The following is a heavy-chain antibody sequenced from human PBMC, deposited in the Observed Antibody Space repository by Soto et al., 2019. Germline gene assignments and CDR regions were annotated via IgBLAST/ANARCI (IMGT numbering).Heavy chain of an antibody. V-gene: IGHV3-48*02. J-gene: IGHJ5*02. CDR3: ARGLSCSGGSCYRGYWFDP. CDR2: ISSSSSTI. D-gene: IGHD2-15*01. CDR1: GFTFSSYS. Sequence: GGSLRLSCAASGFTFSSYSMNWVRQAPGKGLEWVSYISSSSSTIYYADSVKGRFTISGDNAKNSLYLQMNSLRDEDTAVYYCARGLSCSGGSCYRGYWFDPWGQGTLVTVSS.